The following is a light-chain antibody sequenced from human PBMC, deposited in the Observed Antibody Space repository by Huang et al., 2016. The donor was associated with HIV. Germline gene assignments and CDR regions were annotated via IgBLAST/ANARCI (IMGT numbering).Light chain of an antibody. CDR2: AAS. V-gene: IGKV1-39*01. J-gene: IGKJ2*01. Sequence: DIQMTQSPSSLSASIGDRVTITCRASQSISTYLNWYQQKPGKAPKVLIYAASSLQSGVPSRFSASGSGTDFTLTISGLQPDDFAVYYCQQSYSAPRTFGQGTKLEIK. CDR3: QQSYSAPRT. CDR1: QSISTY.